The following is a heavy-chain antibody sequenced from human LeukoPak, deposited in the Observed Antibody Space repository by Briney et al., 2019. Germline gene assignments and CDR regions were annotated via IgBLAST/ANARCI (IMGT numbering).Heavy chain of an antibody. CDR2: INPNSGGT. V-gene: IGHV1-2*02. CDR1: GYTFTGYY. Sequence: GASVKVSCKASGYTFTGYYKHWVRQAPGQGLEWMGWINPNSGGTNYAQKFQGRVAMTRDTSISTAYMELSRLRSDDTAVYYCARGLYYYYYMDVWGKGTTVTVSS. J-gene: IGHJ6*03. CDR3: ARGLYYYYYMDV.